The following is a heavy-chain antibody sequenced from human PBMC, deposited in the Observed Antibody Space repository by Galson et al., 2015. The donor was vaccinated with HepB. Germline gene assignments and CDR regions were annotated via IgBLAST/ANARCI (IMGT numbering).Heavy chain of an antibody. D-gene: IGHD3-10*01. CDR1: GFTFSSYA. V-gene: IGHV3-64*01. CDR2: ISSNGGST. CDR3: ARGAEILWFGESLFDY. Sequence: SLRLSCAASGFTFSSYAMHWVRQAPGKGLEYVSAISSNGGSTYYANSVKGRFTISRDNSKNTLYLQMGSLRAEDMAVYYCARGAEILWFGESLFDYWGQGTLVTVSS. J-gene: IGHJ4*02.